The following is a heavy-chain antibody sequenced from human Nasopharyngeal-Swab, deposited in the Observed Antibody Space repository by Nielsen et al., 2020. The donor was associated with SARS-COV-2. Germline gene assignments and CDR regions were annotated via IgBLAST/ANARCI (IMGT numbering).Heavy chain of an antibody. Sequence: ASVKVSCKASGYTFSGFYMHWVRQAPGQGLEWMGRISPNSGDTIYAQEFQGRVTMTRDTSISTAYMELSSLRSDDTAVYYCARCRGFGVDIGRYGMDVWGQGTTVIVSS. J-gene: IGHJ6*02. CDR2: ISPNSGDT. V-gene: IGHV1-2*02. CDR1: GYTFSGFY. CDR3: ARCRGFGVDIGRYGMDV. D-gene: IGHD3-3*01.